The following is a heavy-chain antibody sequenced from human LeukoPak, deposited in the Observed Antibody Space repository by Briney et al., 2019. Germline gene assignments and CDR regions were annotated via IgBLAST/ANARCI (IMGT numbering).Heavy chain of an antibody. D-gene: IGHD1-7*01. CDR2: MNLNSGNT. J-gene: IGHJ2*01. CDR3: ARGRARNWNYLGEWYFDL. V-gene: IGHV1-8*01. CDR1: VYTFTIYD. Sequence: ASVKVSCKASVYTFTIYDFNSVRQATGQGLEWMGWMNLNSGNTGYAQKFQGRVTTTRNTSITTAYMELSSLRSEDTAVYYCARGRARNWNYLGEWYFDLWGRGTLVTVSS.